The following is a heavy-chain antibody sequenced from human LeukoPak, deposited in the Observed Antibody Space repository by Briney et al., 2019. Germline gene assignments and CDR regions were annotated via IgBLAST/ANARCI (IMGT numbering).Heavy chain of an antibody. CDR3: ASEIGL. Sequence: PGRSLRLSCAASGFTFSSYAMHWVRQAPGKGLEWVAVISYDGSNKYYADSVKGRFTISRDNSKNTLYLQMNSLRAEDTAVYYCASEIGLWGQGTLVTVSS. J-gene: IGHJ4*02. V-gene: IGHV3-30*04. CDR2: ISYDGSNK. CDR1: GFTFSSYA. D-gene: IGHD3/OR15-3a*01.